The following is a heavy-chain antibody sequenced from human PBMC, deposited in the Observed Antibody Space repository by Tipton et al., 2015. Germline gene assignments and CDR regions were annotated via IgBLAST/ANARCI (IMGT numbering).Heavy chain of an antibody. CDR2: IHYSGAT. CDR3: ARRFSHSSSWTFDY. D-gene: IGHD6-13*01. V-gene: IGHV4-59*08. J-gene: IGHJ4*02. Sequence: LRLSCSVSSDSISKYYWSWIRQPPGKGLEWIGYIHYSGATKYNPSLKSRVTISVDTSKNQFSLKLSSVTAADTAVYYCARRFSHSSSWTFDYWGQGTLVTVSS. CDR1: SDSISKYY.